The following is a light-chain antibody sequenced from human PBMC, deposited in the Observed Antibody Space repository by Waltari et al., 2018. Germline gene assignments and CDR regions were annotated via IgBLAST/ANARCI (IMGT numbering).Light chain of an antibody. CDR2: KDS. J-gene: IGLJ1*01. CDR3: QSADRSGTYV. Sequence: SYELTQPPSESVSPDLTARTTRPGAALPKQPAFWYQQKPGQAPLLVIYKDSERPSGIPERFSGSRSGTTVTLTISGVQAEDEADYYCQSADRSGTYVFGTGTKVTVL. CDR1: ALPKQP. V-gene: IGLV3-25*03.